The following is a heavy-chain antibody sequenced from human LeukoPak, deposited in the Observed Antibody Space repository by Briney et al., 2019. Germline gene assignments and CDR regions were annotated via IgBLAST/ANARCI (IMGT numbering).Heavy chain of an antibody. CDR3: ARGQGYSYGYEWFDP. J-gene: IGHJ5*02. V-gene: IGHV4-59*01. CDR1: GVSISSYY. Sequence: SETLSLTCTVSGVSISSYYWSWIRPPPGKGLEWIGYIYYSGSTNYNPSLKSRVTISVDTSKNQFSLKLSSVTAADTAVYYCARGQGYSYGYEWFDPWGQGTLVTVSS. D-gene: IGHD5-18*01. CDR2: IYYSGST.